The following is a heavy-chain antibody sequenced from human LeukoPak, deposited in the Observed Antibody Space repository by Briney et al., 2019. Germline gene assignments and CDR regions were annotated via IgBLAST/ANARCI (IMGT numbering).Heavy chain of an antibody. CDR1: GGSISGYY. V-gene: IGHV4-59*12. Sequence: SETLSLTCSVSGGSISGYYWNWIRQPPGKGLEWIGYVYYTGSTNYNPSLKSRVTISLDTSKNQFSLKLTSVTAADTAVYYCARERGNLRGDAFDIWGQGTMVTVSS. CDR3: ARERGNLRGDAFDI. D-gene: IGHD3-10*01. J-gene: IGHJ3*02. CDR2: VYYTGST.